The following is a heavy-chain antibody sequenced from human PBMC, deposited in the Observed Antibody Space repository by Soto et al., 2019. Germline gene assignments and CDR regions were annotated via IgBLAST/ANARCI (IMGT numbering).Heavy chain of an antibody. V-gene: IGHV4-39*01. J-gene: IGHJ6*02. CDR2: IYYSGST. D-gene: IGHD3-3*01. CDR3: ARLPSYYDFWSGYSYYYGMDV. Sequence: SETLSLTCTVSGGSISSSSYYWGWIRQPPGKGLEWIGSIYYSGSTYYNPSLKSRVTISVDTSKNQFSLKLSSVTAADTAVYYCARLPSYYDFWSGYSYYYGMDVWGQGTTVTVSS. CDR1: GGSISSSSYY.